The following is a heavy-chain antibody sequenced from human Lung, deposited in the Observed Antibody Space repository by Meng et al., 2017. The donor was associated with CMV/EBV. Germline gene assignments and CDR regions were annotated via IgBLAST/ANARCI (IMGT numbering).Heavy chain of an antibody. CDR2: ISAYNGNT. CDR1: GHPFTSYG. D-gene: IGHD1-26*01. CDR3: ASGRGSYHYFDY. J-gene: IGHJ4*02. V-gene: IGHV1-18*01. Sequence: SSTASGHPFTSYGISCVRHAPGQGLEWMVWISAYNGNTNYAQKLQGRVTMTTDTSTSTAYMELRSLRSDDTAVYYCASGRGSYHYFDYWGQGTLVTVSS.